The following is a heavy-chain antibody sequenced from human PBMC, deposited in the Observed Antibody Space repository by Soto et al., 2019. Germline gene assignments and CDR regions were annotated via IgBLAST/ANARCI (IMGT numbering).Heavy chain of an antibody. CDR1: GVSVSSGSFY. D-gene: IGHD4-17*01. J-gene: IGHJ4*02. CDR3: ARGATVTQYDY. CDR2: GSYSGTT. Sequence: SETLSLTCTVSGVSVSSGSFYWAWIRQSPGKGLEWIGFGSYSGTTNYKPSLKSRVTISVDTSRSQISLKVYSLTAADTAVYYCARGATVTQYDYWGQGTLVTVS. V-gene: IGHV4-61*01.